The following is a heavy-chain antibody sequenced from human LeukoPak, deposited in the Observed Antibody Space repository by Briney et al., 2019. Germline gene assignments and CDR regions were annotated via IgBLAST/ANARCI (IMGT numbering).Heavy chain of an antibody. J-gene: IGHJ3*01. V-gene: IGHV4-61*02. Sequence: SETLSLTCTVSGGSIGSGSYYWSWLRQPAGKGLEWIGRIYTSGSTNYNPSLKSRVTISRDTSKNEFSLKLSSVTAANTAVYYCARDRAYSSGRDDTFDLWGQGTMVIVSS. D-gene: IGHD3-22*01. CDR1: GGSIGSGSYY. CDR3: ARDRAYSSGRDDTFDL. CDR2: IYTSGST.